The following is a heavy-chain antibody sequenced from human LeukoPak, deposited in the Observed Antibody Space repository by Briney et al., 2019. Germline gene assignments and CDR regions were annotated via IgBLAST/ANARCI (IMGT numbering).Heavy chain of an antibody. CDR1: GYTFTSYY. CDR2: IIPIFGTA. D-gene: IGHD3-22*01. V-gene: IGHV1-69*05. CDR3: AGDYYDSSGLFDY. Sequence: SVKVSCKASGYTFTSYYMHWVRQAPGQGLEWMGRIIPIFGTANYAQKFQGRVTITTDESTSTAYMELSSLRSEATAVYYCAGDYYDSSGLFDYWGQGTLVTVSS. J-gene: IGHJ4*02.